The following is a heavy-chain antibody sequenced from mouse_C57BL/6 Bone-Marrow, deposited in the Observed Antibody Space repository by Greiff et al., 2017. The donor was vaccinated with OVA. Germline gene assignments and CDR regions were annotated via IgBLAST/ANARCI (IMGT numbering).Heavy chain of an antibody. V-gene: IGHV1-7*01. CDR1: GYTFTSYW. CDR3: ARRYYGSFYAMDY. J-gene: IGHJ4*01. CDR2: INPSSGYT. Sequence: VQLQQSGAELAKPGASVKLSCKASGYTFTSYWMHWVQQRPGQGLEWIGYINPSSGYTKYNQKFKDKATLTADKSSSTAYMQLSSLTYEDSAVYYCARRYYGSFYAMDYWGQGTSVTVSS. D-gene: IGHD1-1*01.